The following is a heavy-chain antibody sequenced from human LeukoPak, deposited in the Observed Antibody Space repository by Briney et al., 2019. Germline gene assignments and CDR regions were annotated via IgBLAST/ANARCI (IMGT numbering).Heavy chain of an antibody. D-gene: IGHD5-18*01. Sequence: GGSLRLSCAGSGLTSSIYGLSWVRQAPGKGLQWVSAISDTGGSTFYADSVKGRFTISRDNSKNTLYLQMNSLRAEDTAVYYCAKGRIQSYMAPEYWGQGTLVTVSS. CDR1: GLTSSIYG. CDR3: AKGRIQSYMAPEY. CDR2: ISDTGGST. V-gene: IGHV3-23*01. J-gene: IGHJ4*02.